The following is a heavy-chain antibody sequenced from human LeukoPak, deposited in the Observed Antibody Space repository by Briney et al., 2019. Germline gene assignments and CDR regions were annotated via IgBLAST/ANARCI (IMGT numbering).Heavy chain of an antibody. CDR1: GGTFSSYA. J-gene: IGHJ4*02. V-gene: IGHV1-69*05. CDR2: IIPIFGTA. Sequence: ASVKVSCKASGGTFSSYAISWVRQAPGQGLEWMGGIIPIFGTANYAQKFQGRVTITTDEYTSTAYMELSRLRSEDTPVYYVGRVSDYGDYVGYFDYWGQGTLVTVSS. CDR3: GRVSDYGDYVGYFDY. D-gene: IGHD4-17*01.